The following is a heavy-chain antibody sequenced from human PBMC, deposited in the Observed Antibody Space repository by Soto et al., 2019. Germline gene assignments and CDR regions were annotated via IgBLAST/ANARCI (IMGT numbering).Heavy chain of an antibody. CDR1: GYIFTSYW. CDR2: IYPGDSDT. J-gene: IGHJ4*02. V-gene: IGHV5-51*01. Sequence: VESLKISCKGSGYIFTSYWICWVLQMPGKGLECMGFIYPGDSDTTYSPSFQGHVTISADKYSSTAYLQWSSLKASDTAMYYCARVDSSGCSEYWGQGTLVTVSS. CDR3: ARVDSSGCSEY. D-gene: IGHD6-25*01.